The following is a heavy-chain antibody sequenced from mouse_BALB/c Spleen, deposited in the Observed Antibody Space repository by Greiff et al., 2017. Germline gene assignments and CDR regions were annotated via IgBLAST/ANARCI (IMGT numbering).Heavy chain of an antibody. J-gene: IGHJ1*01. CDR2: ISSGSSTI. CDR1: GFTFSSFG. CDR3: ARSPGYDGYFDV. Sequence: DVHLVESGGGLVQPGGSRKLSCAASGFTFSSFGMHWVRQAPEKGLEWVAYISSGSSTIYYADTVKGRFTISRDNPKNTLFLQMTSLRSEDTAMYYCARSPGYDGYFDVWGAGTTVTVSS. D-gene: IGHD2-2*01. V-gene: IGHV5-17*02.